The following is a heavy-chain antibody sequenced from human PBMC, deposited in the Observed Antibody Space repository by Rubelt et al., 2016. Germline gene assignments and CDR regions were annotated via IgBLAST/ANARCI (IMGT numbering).Heavy chain of an antibody. Sequence: QVQLVQSGAEVKKPGSSVKVSCKASGGTFSSYAISWVRQAPGQGLEWMGGIIPIFGTANYAQKFQGRVTITADKSTSPAYMELSSLRSEDTAVYYCASPPDDILTGYDYYYGMDVWGQGTTVTVSS. V-gene: IGHV1-69*06. D-gene: IGHD3-9*01. J-gene: IGHJ6*02. CDR1: GGTFSSYA. CDR2: IIPIFGTA. CDR3: ASPPDDILTGYDYYYGMDV.